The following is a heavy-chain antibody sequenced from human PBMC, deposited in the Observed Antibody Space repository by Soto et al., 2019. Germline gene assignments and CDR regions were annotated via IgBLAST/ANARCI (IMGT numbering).Heavy chain of an antibody. CDR1: GGSISNADYY. J-gene: IGHJ6*02. Sequence: QVQLQESGPGLVKPSQTLSLTCTVSGGSISNADYYWSWVRQPPGKGLEWLGYIYYSGSSFFNPSLKRRVTMSKDTSKNQFSLRLTSVTAADTAVYYCARAIVVTVGGMDVWGRGTTVTVSS. CDR2: IYYSGSS. CDR3: ARAIVVTVGGMDV. D-gene: IGHD5-12*01. V-gene: IGHV4-30-4*01.